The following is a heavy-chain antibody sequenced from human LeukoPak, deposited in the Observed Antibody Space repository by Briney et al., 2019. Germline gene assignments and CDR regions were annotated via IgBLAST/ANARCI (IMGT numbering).Heavy chain of an antibody. CDR3: ARDSSNYDFWSGYYFEY. CDR2: INTNTGNP. CDR1: GYTFTSYA. D-gene: IGHD3-3*01. V-gene: IGHV7-4-1*02. J-gene: IGHJ4*02. Sequence: ASVKVSCKSSGYTFTSYAMNWVRQAPGQGREGMGWINTNTGNPTYAQGFTGRFVFSLETSVSTAYMQLSSLKAEDTDVYYCARDSSNYDFWSGYYFEYWGQGTLVTVSS.